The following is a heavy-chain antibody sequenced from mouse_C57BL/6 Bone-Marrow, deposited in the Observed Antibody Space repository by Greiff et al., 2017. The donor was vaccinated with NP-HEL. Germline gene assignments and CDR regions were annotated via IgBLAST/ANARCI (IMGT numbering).Heavy chain of an antibody. D-gene: IGHD1-1*01. CDR1: GYTFTSYW. CDR3: ARLYGSSYLGAMDY. CDR2: IDPSDSET. V-gene: IGHV1-52*01. J-gene: IGHJ4*01. Sequence: QVQLQQPGAELVRPGSSVKLSCKASGYTFTSYWMHWVKQRPIQGLEWIGNIDPSDSETHYNQKFKDKATLTVDKSSSTAYMQLSSLTSEDSAVYYCARLYGSSYLGAMDYWGQGTSVTVSS.